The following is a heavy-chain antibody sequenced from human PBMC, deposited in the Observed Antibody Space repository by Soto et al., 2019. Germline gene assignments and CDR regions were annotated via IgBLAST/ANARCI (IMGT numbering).Heavy chain of an antibody. J-gene: IGHJ5*02. V-gene: IGHV1-18*01. CDR2: IRAYNGNT. D-gene: IGHD3-10*01. CDR1: GYTFTSYG. Sequence: QVQLVQSGAEVKKPGASVKVSCKASGYTFTSYGISWVRQAPGQGLEGMGWIRAYNGNTNYAQKLQGRATMTTDTSTSAAYMEVRSLRSDDTAVYYCAGVKGSDYYGSGSYYWFDPWGQGTLVTVSS. CDR3: AGVKGSDYYGSGSYYWFDP.